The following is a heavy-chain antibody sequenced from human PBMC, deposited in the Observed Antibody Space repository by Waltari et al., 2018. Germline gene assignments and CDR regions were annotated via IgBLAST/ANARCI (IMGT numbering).Heavy chain of an antibody. CDR1: GDSMNMRSDS. CDR3: ARLDPNGFDDS. J-gene: IGHJ4*02. Sequence: QLQLQESGPGLVKPSETLSPTCFVPGDSMNMRSDSWGWIRQSPGRGLEWVVQMYITGLSEYNPSLRSRVSISIDRSKSQFSLTLTSLTAADTAVYHCARLDPNGFDDSWGQGTLVTVST. V-gene: IGHV4-39*01. D-gene: IGHD2-8*01. CDR2: MYITGLS.